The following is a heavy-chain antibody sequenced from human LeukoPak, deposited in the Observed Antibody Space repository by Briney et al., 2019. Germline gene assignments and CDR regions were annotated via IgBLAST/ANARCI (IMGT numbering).Heavy chain of an antibody. D-gene: IGHD6-25*01. J-gene: IGHJ4*02. CDR2: IKSKSDGGKV. CDR3: TPQRWDSDY. V-gene: IGHV3-15*01. CDR1: GFTFSNDC. Sequence: PGGSLRLSCAASGFTFSNDCMSWVRQAPGKGLEWLGRIKSKSDGGKVDYAATARGRFSISRDDSINTLYLQINSLQSEDTAIYYCTPQRWDSDYWGQGTLVTVSS.